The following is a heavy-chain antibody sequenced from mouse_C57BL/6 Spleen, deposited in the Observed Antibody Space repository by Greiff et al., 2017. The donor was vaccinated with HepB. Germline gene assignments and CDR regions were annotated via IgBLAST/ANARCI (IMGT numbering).Heavy chain of an antibody. V-gene: IGHV14-1*01. J-gene: IGHJ2*01. CDR3: TTITTVVVFDY. Sequence: VQLQQSGAELVRPGASVKLSCTASGFNIKDYYMHWVKQRPEQGLEWIGRIDPEDGDTEYAPEFQGKATMTADTSSNTAYLQLSSLTSEDTAVYYCTTITTVVVFDYWGQGTTLTVSS. CDR2: IDPEDGDT. CDR1: GFNIKDYY. D-gene: IGHD1-1*01.